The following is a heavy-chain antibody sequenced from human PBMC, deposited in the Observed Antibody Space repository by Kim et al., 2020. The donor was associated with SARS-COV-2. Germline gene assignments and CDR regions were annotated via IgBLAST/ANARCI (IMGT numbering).Heavy chain of an antibody. J-gene: IGHJ4*02. D-gene: IGHD3-22*01. Sequence: SETLSLTCSVSGASVNNNIYYWSWIRQPPGKGLEWVGSTYYSGSTNYSPSLKSRATISVDTSTNQFSLRLSSVTAADTAVYFCARVYDSGGYYSSHYCDYWGQGTLVTVSS. CDR1: GASVNNNIYY. CDR3: ARVYDSGGYYSSHYCDY. CDR2: TYYSGST. V-gene: IGHV4-61*01.